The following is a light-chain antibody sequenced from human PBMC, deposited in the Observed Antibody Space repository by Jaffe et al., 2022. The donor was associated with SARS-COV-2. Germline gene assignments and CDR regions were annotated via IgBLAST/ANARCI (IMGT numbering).Light chain of an antibody. J-gene: IGLJ2*01. Sequence: SYDLTQPPSVSVSPGQTASIPCSGDKLGDKYACWYQQKPGQSPVLVIYQDNKRPSGIPERFSGSNSGNTATLTISGTQAMDESDYYCQAWDSSTVVFGGGTKLTVL. CDR3: QAWDSSTVV. CDR1: KLGDKY. V-gene: IGLV3-1*01. CDR2: QDN.